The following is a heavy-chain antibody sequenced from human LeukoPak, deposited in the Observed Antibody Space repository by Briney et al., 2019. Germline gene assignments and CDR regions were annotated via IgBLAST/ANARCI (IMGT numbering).Heavy chain of an antibody. D-gene: IGHD3-10*01. CDR1: GVTLSPYG. CDR3: AKEGTPQFSTWYDL. Sequence: GGSLRLSCAASGVTLSPYGMHWVRQAPGKGLEWVAVILYEGATQHYAASVKGSFIISRDNPRTTLYLQMNILRTEDTAVYFCAKEGTPQFSTWYDLWGQGTQVIVSS. CDR2: ILYEGATQ. J-gene: IGHJ5*02. V-gene: IGHV3-30*18.